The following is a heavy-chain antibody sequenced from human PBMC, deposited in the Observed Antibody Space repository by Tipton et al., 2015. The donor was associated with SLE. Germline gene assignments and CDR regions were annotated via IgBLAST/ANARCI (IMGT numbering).Heavy chain of an antibody. J-gene: IGHJ1*01. CDR2: IYLDDSDT. V-gene: IGHV5-51*03. CDR3: ARRGGEDGYLEYFQD. Sequence: QSGPEVKKPGESLKISCMGSGYGFTSNWIGWVRQMSGKGLEWKGIIYLDDSDTRYSPSFQGQVAISADRTISTAYLQWSSLKTSDTAIYYCARRGGEDGYLEYFQDWGQGTLVTVSS. D-gene: IGHD5-24*01. CDR1: GYGFTSNW.